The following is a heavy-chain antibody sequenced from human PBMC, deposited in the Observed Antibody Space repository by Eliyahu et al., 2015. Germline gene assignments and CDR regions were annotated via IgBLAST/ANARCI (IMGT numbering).Heavy chain of an antibody. D-gene: IGHD5-12*01. CDR2: INHSGST. V-gene: IGHV4-34*01. J-gene: IGHJ6*03. CDR3: ARGGGNQWLSPHYYYYYYMDV. Sequence: GLEWIGEINHSGSTNYNPSLKSRVTISVDTSKNQFSLKLSSVTAADTAVYYCARGGGNQWLSPHYYYYYYMDVWGKGTTVTVSS.